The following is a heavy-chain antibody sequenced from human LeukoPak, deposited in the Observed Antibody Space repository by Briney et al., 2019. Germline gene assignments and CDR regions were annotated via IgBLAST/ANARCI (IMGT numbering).Heavy chain of an antibody. V-gene: IGHV3-30-3*01. J-gene: IGHJ4*02. D-gene: IGHD5-12*01. CDR1: GFTLSRYA. CDR3: AKDREGLSSGYDLEYFDY. Sequence: GGSLRLSCAASGFTLSRYAMHWVRQAPGKGLEWVATMSYDGSKIYYAESVKGRFTISRDNSKNTLFLQMNSLRAEDTAVYYCAKDREGLSSGYDLEYFDYWGQGTLVTVSS. CDR2: MSYDGSKI.